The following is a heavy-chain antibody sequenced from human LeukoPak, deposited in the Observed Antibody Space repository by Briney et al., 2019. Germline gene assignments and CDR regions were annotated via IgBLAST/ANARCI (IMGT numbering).Heavy chain of an antibody. CDR1: GYTFTGYY. V-gene: IGHV1-2*02. Sequence: ASVKVSCRASGYTFTGYYMHWVRQAPGQGLEWMGWINPNSGGTNYAQKFQGRVTMTRDTSISTAYMELSRLRSDDTAVYYCAREGCSSTSCLGIWFDPWGQGTLVTVSS. D-gene: IGHD2-2*01. CDR3: AREGCSSTSCLGIWFDP. CDR2: INPNSGGT. J-gene: IGHJ5*02.